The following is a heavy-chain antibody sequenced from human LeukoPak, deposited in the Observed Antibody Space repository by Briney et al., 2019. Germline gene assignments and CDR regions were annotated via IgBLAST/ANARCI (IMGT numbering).Heavy chain of an antibody. J-gene: IGHJ3*02. V-gene: IGHV3-72*01. Sequence: GGSLRLSCAASGFTFSDHYMDWVRQAPGEGLEWVGRTRNKANSYTTEYAVSVKGRFTISRDDSKNSLYLQMNSLKTEDTAVYYCARVSPGDAFDIWGQGTMVTVSS. CDR3: ARVSPGDAFDI. CDR1: GFTFSDHY. CDR2: TRNKANSYTT. D-gene: IGHD1-1*01.